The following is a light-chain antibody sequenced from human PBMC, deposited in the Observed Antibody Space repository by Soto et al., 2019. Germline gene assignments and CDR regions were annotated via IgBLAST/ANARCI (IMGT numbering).Light chain of an antibody. CDR1: SSDVGDYNH. CDR3: SSYTSSSTPVV. V-gene: IGLV2-8*01. J-gene: IGLJ2*01. Sequence: QSALTQPPSASGSPGQSVTISCTGTSSDVGDYNHVSWYQQHPGKAPTLIIYEVSKRPSWVPDRFSGSKSGNTASLTVSGLQAEDEANYYCSSYTSSSTPVVFGGGTKLTVL. CDR2: EVS.